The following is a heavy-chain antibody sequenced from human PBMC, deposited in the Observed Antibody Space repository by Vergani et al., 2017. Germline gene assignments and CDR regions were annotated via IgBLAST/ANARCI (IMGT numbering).Heavy chain of an antibody. CDR2: ISGDGLST. J-gene: IGHJ3*02. CDR1: GFTFSSYA. V-gene: IGHV3-23*01. CDR3: AKLPYSATGGDDAFEI. Sequence: EVQLLESGGGLVQPGGSLRLSCAASGFTFSSYAMSWVRQAPGKGLEWVSAISGDGLSTYYADSVKGRFTISRGNSKNTLYLQMNSLRAEDTAVYYCAKLPYSATGGDDAFEIWGQGTMVTVSS. D-gene: IGHD1-26*01.